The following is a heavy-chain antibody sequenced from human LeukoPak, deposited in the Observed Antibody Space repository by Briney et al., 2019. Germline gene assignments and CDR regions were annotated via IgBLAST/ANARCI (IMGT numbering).Heavy chain of an antibody. D-gene: IGHD3-10*02. CDR2: IHHSGTP. V-gene: IGHV4-4*08. Sequence: SETLSLTCTVSGGSISSYYWSWIRQPPGKGLEWIGSIHHSGTPHYNPSLKSRVTISVDTAKNQFSLKLSSVTAADTAVYYCARDLFSWDYYGMDVWGQGTTVTVSS. CDR1: GGSISSYY. CDR3: ARDLFSWDYYGMDV. J-gene: IGHJ6*02.